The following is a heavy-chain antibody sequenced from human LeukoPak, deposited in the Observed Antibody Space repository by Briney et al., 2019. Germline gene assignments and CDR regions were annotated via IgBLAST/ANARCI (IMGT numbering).Heavy chain of an antibody. CDR3: ARVGYDSSGRFDY. V-gene: IGHV3-11*04. Sequence: GGSLRLSCAASGFTFSDYYMTWIRQAPGKGLEWVSYISSSGSIIYYADSVKGRFIISRDNAKNSLYLQMNSLRAEDTAVYFCARVGYDSSGRFDYWGQGTLVTVTS. D-gene: IGHD3-22*01. J-gene: IGHJ4*02. CDR2: ISSSGSII. CDR1: GFTFSDYY.